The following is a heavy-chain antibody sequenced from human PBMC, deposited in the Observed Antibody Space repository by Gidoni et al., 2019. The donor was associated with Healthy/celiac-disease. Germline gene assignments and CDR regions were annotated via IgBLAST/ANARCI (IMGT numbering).Heavy chain of an antibody. CDR3: ARVAVPAARHKYWYFDL. CDR2: IYYSGST. J-gene: IGHJ2*01. Sequence: QVQLQESGPGLVKPSETLSLTCTVSGGSISSYYWSWIRQPPGKGLEWIGYIYYSGSTNYNPSLKSRVTISVDTSKNQFSLKLSSVTAADTAVYYCARVAVPAARHKYWYFDLWGRGTLVTVSS. V-gene: IGHV4-59*01. D-gene: IGHD2-2*01. CDR1: GGSISSYY.